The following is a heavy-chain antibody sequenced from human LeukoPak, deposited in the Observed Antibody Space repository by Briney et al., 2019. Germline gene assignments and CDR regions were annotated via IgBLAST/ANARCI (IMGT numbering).Heavy chain of an antibody. Sequence: GGSLRLSCAASGFTVSSNYMSWVRQAPGKGLEWVSVIYSGGSTYYADSVKGRFTISRDNSKNTLYLQMNSLRAEDTAVYYCASSRVPNWGVDDAFDIWGQGTMVTVSS. V-gene: IGHV3-53*01. CDR3: ASSRVPNWGVDDAFDI. J-gene: IGHJ3*02. D-gene: IGHD7-27*01. CDR2: IYSGGST. CDR1: GFTVSSNY.